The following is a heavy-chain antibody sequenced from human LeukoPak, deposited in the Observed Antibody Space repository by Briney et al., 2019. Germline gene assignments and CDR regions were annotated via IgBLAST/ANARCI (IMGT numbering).Heavy chain of an antibody. Sequence: SETLSLTCAVSGGSIGSGGFSWSWIRLPAGKGLECIGYIYHSGITYYNPSLKSRVTISIDRSKNQFSLTLSSVTAADTAVYYCARGSGFYYGSGSPPTAVDVWGQGTTVTVSS. J-gene: IGHJ6*02. D-gene: IGHD3-10*01. CDR3: ARGSGFYYGSGSPPTAVDV. CDR1: GGSIGSGGFS. CDR2: IYHSGIT. V-gene: IGHV4-30-2*01.